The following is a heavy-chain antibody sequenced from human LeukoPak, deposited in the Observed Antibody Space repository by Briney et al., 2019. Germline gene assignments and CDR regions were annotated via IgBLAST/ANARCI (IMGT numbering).Heavy chain of an antibody. CDR2: VSHRGTT. D-gene: IGHD3-3*01. V-gene: IGHV4-34*01. CDR3: AKKRRRGYYLNSAFDM. Sequence: SETLSLTCSVNGDSFNTYYWSWIRQPPGKALEWIGEVSHRGTTSYSPSLKSRVTISVETSKNQFSLSVKSATAADTAIYYCAKKRRRGYYLNSAFDMWGQGTMVTVSS. J-gene: IGHJ3*02. CDR1: GDSFNTYY.